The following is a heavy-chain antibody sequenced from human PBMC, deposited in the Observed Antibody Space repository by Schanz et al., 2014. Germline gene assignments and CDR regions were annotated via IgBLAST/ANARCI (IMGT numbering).Heavy chain of an antibody. CDR3: ATASSPVREAGAGSSFHL. CDR2: IKSKTESETT. Sequence: EVQLVESGGDLVQPGGSLRLSCAASTSIFNHAWMSWVRQAPGKGLEWLGRIKSKTESETTDYAAPVKGRFSISRDDSQSTLYLQMNSLKIEDTAVYYCATASSPVREAGAGSSFHLWGQGTLVTVSP. J-gene: IGHJ5*02. V-gene: IGHV3-15*01. CDR1: TSIFNHAW. D-gene: IGHD6-13*01.